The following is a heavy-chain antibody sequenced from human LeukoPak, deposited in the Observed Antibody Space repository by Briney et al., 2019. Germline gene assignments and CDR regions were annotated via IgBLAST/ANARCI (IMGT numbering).Heavy chain of an antibody. Sequence: ASVKVSCKASGYTFTNYYMHWVRQAPGQGLEWMGWINPSSGGTNFAQKFQGRVTMTRDTSISAAYMELRSLRSDDTAVYYCARHVSSSNEDYWGQGNLVTVSS. CDR3: ARHVSSSNEDY. CDR1: GYTFTNYY. CDR2: INPSSGGT. D-gene: IGHD2-8*01. V-gene: IGHV1-2*02. J-gene: IGHJ4*02.